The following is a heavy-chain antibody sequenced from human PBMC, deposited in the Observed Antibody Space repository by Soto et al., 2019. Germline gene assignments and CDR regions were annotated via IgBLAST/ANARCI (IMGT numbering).Heavy chain of an antibody. CDR3: ARVAVRGQANYVY. CDR1: GYTFSDHF. V-gene: IGHV1-2*02. J-gene: IGHJ4*02. Sequence: GASVKVSCKASGYTFSDHFIHWFRQAPGEGIEWMGWINGDSGNTDYAQKFQGRVTMTRDKSISTVYMELSSLRSDDTAVYYCARVAVRGQANYVYWGQGTLVTVSS. D-gene: IGHD3-16*01. CDR2: INGDSGNT.